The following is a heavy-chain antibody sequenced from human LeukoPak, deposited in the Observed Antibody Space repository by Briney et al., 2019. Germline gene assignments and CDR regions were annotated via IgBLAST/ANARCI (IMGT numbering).Heavy chain of an antibody. D-gene: IGHD2-2*01. Sequence: SGGSLRLSCAASGFTFDDYAMHWVRQAPGKGLEWVSGISWNSGSIGYADSVKGRFTISRDNAKNSLYLQMNSLRAEDTAVYYCARGCSSTSCKPLWGQGTMVTVSS. CDR1: GFTFDDYA. J-gene: IGHJ3*01. CDR2: ISWNSGSI. CDR3: ARGCSSTSCKPL. V-gene: IGHV3-9*01.